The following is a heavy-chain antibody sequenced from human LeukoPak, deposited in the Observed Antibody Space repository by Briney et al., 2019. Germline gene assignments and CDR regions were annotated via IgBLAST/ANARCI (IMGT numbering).Heavy chain of an antibody. CDR2: ISGSGGST. V-gene: IGHV3-23*01. J-gene: IGHJ4*02. CDR1: GFTFSSYA. CDR3: ARGFYDTSGHSHFDY. Sequence: GGSLRLPCAASGFTFSSYAMSWVRQAPGRGLEWVSVISGSGGSTYYADSVKGRFTISRDNSKNTLYLQMSSLRAEDTAVYYCARGFYDTSGHSHFDYWGQGTLVTVSS. D-gene: IGHD3-22*01.